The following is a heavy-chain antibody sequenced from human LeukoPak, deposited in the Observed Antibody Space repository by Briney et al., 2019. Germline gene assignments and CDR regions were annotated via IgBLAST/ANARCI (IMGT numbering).Heavy chain of an antibody. D-gene: IGHD1-14*01. CDR1: GFSLSTSGMG. J-gene: IGHJ4*02. Sequence: SGPTLVKPTETLTLTCAFSGFSLSTSGMGVGWIRQPPGKALEWLALIYWDGDQRYNPSLRTRLTVTKDTFENHIVLTMTNMDPLDTASYLCVHVQLYTTATTFDYWGQGTLVTVSS. V-gene: IGHV2-5*02. CDR2: IYWDGDQ. CDR3: VHVQLYTTATTFDY.